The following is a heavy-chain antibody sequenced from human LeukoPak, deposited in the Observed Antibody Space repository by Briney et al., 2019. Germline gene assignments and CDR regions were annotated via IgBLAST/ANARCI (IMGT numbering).Heavy chain of an antibody. CDR3: ARDRWELSKESPHYYYYYYMAV. D-gene: IGHD1-26*01. CDR2: IYYSGST. Sequence: SETLSLTCTVSGGSISSYYWSWIRQPPGKGLEWIGYIYYSGSTNYNPSLKSRVTISVDTSKNQFSLKLSSVTAADTAVYYCARDRWELSKESPHYYYYYYMAVWGKGTTVTVPS. CDR1: GGSISSYY. J-gene: IGHJ6*03. V-gene: IGHV4-59*01.